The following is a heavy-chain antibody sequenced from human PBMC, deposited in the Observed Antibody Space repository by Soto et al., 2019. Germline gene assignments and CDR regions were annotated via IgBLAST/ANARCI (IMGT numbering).Heavy chain of an antibody. Sequence: SETLSLTCTVSGGSISSSSYYWGWIRQPPGKGLEWIGNIYYTGSTHYNPSLKSRVTMSVDTSKNQFSLRLTSVTAADTAVYYCARLGEYYQSLDPWGQGTLVTVSS. CDR3: ARLGEYYQSLDP. CDR1: GGSISSSSYY. V-gene: IGHV4-39*01. D-gene: IGHD2-2*01. CDR2: IYYTGST. J-gene: IGHJ5*02.